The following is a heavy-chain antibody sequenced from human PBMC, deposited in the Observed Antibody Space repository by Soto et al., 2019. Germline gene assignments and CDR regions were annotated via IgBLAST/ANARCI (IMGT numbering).Heavy chain of an antibody. J-gene: IGHJ4*02. Sequence: SETLSLTCTVSGGSISSYYWSWIRQPPGKGLEWIGYIYYSGSTNYNPSLKSRVTISADTSKNQFSLKLSSVTAADTAMYYCARIFYDFWSGYPDYWGQGTLVTVSS. V-gene: IGHV4-59*01. CDR1: GGSISSYY. CDR3: ARIFYDFWSGYPDY. CDR2: IYYSGST. D-gene: IGHD3-3*01.